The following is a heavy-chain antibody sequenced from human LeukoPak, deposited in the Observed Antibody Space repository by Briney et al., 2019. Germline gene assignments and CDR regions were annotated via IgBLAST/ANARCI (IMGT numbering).Heavy chain of an antibody. Sequence: GASVKVSCKASGYTFTSYGISWVRQAPGQGLEWMGWISAYNGNTNYAQKFQGRVTMTRDTSTSTVYMELSSLRSEDTAVYYCARDNPYDILPTENWFDPWGQGTLVTVSS. J-gene: IGHJ5*02. CDR1: GYTFTSYG. CDR3: ARDNPYDILPTENWFDP. D-gene: IGHD3-9*01. V-gene: IGHV1-18*01. CDR2: ISAYNGNT.